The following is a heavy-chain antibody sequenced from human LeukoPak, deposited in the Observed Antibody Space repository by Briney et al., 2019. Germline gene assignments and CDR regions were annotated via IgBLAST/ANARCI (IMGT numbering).Heavy chain of an antibody. D-gene: IGHD3-3*01. V-gene: IGHV3-7*01. J-gene: IGHJ4*02. Sequence: GGSLRLSCAPSGFTFSTHWMSWVRQAPGKGLEWVANIKEDGRAKYYVGSVKGRFTISRDNARKSLYLQMNSLRAEDTAVYYCASGYLDDFWSGHFWGQGTLVTVSS. CDR1: GFTFSTHW. CDR3: ASGYLDDFWSGHF. CDR2: IKEDGRAK.